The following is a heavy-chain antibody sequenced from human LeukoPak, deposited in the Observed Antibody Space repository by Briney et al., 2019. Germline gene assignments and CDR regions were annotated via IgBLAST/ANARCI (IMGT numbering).Heavy chain of an antibody. Sequence: GGSLRLSCAASGFTFSSYGMHWVRQAPGKGLEWVAFIRCDGSNKYYADSVKGRFTISRDNSKNTLYLQMNSLRAEDTAVYYCANWVTADWGQGTLVTVSS. V-gene: IGHV3-30*02. CDR2: IRCDGSNK. CDR3: ANWVTAD. D-gene: IGHD2-21*02. J-gene: IGHJ4*02. CDR1: GFTFSSYG.